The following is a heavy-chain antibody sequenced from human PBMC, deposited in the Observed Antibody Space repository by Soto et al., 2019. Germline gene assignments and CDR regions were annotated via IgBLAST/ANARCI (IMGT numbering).Heavy chain of an antibody. CDR3: ARRIDYYYYVPD. CDR1: YDYSKNLSYC. V-gene: IGHV4-61*01. CDR2: IYYSGST. D-gene: IGHD3-22*01. J-gene: IGHJ4*02. Sequence: SLPMPVPCSVSYDYSKNLSYCWSSKSQPPGKGLEWIGNIYYSGSTCYNPSLKSRVTMSVDTSKNQFSLKLTSVTAADMAVYFCARRIDYYYYVPDWGQGTLVTVSS.